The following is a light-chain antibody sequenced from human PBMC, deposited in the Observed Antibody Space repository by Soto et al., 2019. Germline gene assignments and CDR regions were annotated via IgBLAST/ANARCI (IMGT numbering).Light chain of an antibody. CDR1: QSISNY. Sequence: DIQMTQSPSSLSASVGDSVTITCRASQSISNYLNWYQQKPGKAPKLLVYAASSLQSGVPSRFSGSGSGTDFTLTISSLQPEDFATYYCQQSYSTPLTFGGGTKVDIK. CDR2: AAS. V-gene: IGKV1-39*01. CDR3: QQSYSTPLT. J-gene: IGKJ4*01.